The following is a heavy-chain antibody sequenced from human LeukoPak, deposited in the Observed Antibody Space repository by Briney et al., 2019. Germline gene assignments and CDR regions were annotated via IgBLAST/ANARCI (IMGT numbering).Heavy chain of an antibody. D-gene: IGHD4-23*01. Sequence: QSGGSLRLSCAASGFTFSTYNMNWVRQAPGKGLEWISYISSRSSTIYYADSVKGRFTISRDDAKNSLYLQMSSLRADDTAVYYCARGNYGGNRIGDYWGQGTLVTVSS. CDR2: ISSRSSTI. V-gene: IGHV3-48*01. CDR1: GFTFSTYN. J-gene: IGHJ4*02. CDR3: ARGNYGGNRIGDY.